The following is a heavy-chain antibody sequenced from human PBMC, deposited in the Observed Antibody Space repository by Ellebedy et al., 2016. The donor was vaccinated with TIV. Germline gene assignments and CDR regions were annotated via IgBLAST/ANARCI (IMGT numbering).Heavy chain of an antibody. CDR3: ATGLQDYYGMDV. CDR1: GYTFTSYG. Sequence: AASVKVSCKASGYTFTSYGISWVRQAPGQGLEWMGGFDPEDGETIYAQKFQGRVTMTEDTSTDTAYMELSSLRSEDTAVYYCATGLQDYYGMDVWGQGTTVTVSS. D-gene: IGHD5-24*01. CDR2: FDPEDGET. V-gene: IGHV1-24*01. J-gene: IGHJ6*02.